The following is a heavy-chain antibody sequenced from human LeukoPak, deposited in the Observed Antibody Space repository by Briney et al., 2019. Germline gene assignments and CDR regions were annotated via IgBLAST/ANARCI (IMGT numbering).Heavy chain of an antibody. CDR3: ARAAFMTTVVTPVYYGMDV. Sequence: ASVKVSCKASGYTFTSYGISWVRQAPGQGLEWMGGIIPIFGTANYAQKFQGRVTITADESTSTAYMELSSLRSEDTAVYYCARAAFMTTVVTPVYYGMDVWGQGTTVTVSS. D-gene: IGHD4-23*01. V-gene: IGHV1-69*13. CDR2: IIPIFGTA. J-gene: IGHJ6*02. CDR1: GYTFTSYG.